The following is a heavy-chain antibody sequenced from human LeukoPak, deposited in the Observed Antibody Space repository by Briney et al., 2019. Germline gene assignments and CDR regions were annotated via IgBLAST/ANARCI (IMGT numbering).Heavy chain of an antibody. CDR2: IYHSGRT. V-gene: IGHV4-38-2*01. D-gene: IGHD6-19*01. Sequence: PSETLSLTCGVSGYSISSGYYWGWIRQPPGKGLEWIGSIYHSGRTYYNPSLKSRVTISVDTSKNQFSLKLTSVTAADTAVYYCPTEVGQWLVRTWGQGTLVTVSS. CDR3: PTEVGQWLVRT. CDR1: GYSISSGYY. J-gene: IGHJ5*02.